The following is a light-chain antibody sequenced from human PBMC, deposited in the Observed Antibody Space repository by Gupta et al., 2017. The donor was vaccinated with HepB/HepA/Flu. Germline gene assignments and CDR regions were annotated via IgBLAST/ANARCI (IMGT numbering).Light chain of an antibody. V-gene: IGLV3-25*03. CDR2: KDS. CDR3: QSADSSGTYRDVV. CDR1: ALPKQS. J-gene: IGLJ2*01. Sequence: SYALPQPPSVSVSTGQTARITCSGDALPKQSAYWYQQKPGQAPVLVIYKDSERPSGIPERFSGSSSGTTVTLTISGVQAEDEADYYCQSADSSGTYRDVVFGGGTKLTVL.